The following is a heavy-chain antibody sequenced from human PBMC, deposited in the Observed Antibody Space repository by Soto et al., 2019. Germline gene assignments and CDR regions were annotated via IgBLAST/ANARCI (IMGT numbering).Heavy chain of an antibody. CDR1: GGTFSSYA. V-gene: IGHV1-69*13. CDR3: ASCDSEYSSSWTPFDY. D-gene: IGHD6-13*01. Sequence: GASVKVCCKASGGTFSSYAISWVRQAPGQGLEWMGGIIPIFGTANYAQKFQGRVTITADESTSTAYMELSSLRSEDTAVYYCASCDSEYSSSWTPFDYWGQGTLVTVSS. CDR2: IIPIFGTA. J-gene: IGHJ4*02.